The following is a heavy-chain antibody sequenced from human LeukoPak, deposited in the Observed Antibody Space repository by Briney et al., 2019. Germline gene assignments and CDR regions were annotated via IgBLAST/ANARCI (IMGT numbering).Heavy chain of an antibody. J-gene: IGHJ4*02. Sequence: PGGSLRLSCAASGFTFSDYYMSWIRQAPGEGLQWVSDISGSGSSAYYADSVRGRFTISRDNSKNTLYLQMNSLRAEDTAVYYCAKDPPIRLGELSLPHWGQGTLVTVSS. CDR2: ISGSGSSA. CDR1: GFTFSDYY. CDR3: AKDPPIRLGELSLPH. V-gene: IGHV3-23*01. D-gene: IGHD3-16*02.